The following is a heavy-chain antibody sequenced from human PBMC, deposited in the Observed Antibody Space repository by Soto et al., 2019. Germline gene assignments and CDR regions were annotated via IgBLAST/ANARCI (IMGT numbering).Heavy chain of an antibody. CDR1: GGSISSSSYY. Sequence: QLLESGPGLVKPSETLPLTCSVSGGSISSSSYYWGWIRQPPGKGLEWIGNIYYSGSTYYNPSLKSRVTISVDTSKNQFSLKLSSVTAADTAVYYCASSYCSGGSCYFYVAGCWGQGILVTVAS. D-gene: IGHD2-15*01. V-gene: IGHV4-39*01. J-gene: IGHJ4*02. CDR2: IYYSGST. CDR3: ASSYCSGGSCYFYVAGC.